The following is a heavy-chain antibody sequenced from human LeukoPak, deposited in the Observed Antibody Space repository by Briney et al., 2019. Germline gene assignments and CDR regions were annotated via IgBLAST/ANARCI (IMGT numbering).Heavy chain of an antibody. CDR3: ARERFGAGDY. V-gene: IGHV3-7*01. D-gene: IGHD3-10*01. CDR2: IKQDGSEK. J-gene: IGHJ4*02. CDR1: GFTLSSYW. Sequence: GGSLRLSCAASGFTLSSYWMSWVRQAPGKGLEWVANIKQDGSEKYYVDSVKGRFTISRDNAKNSLYLQMNSLRAEDTAVYYCARERFGAGDYWGQGTLVTVSS.